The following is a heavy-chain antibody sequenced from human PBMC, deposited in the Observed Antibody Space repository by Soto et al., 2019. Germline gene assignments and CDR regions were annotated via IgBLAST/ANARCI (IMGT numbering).Heavy chain of an antibody. J-gene: IGHJ6*02. Sequence: GASVKVSCKASGYTLTAFYIHWVRQAPGQGLEWMGWINPNSGGTNYAQRFQGRVTMTRDTSIRTAYMELRGLTSDDTAEYYCAKGGAIVAAGTRVYLYNAMDVWGQGTTVTVSS. D-gene: IGHD1-26*01. CDR3: AKGGAIVAAGTRVYLYNAMDV. V-gene: IGHV1-2*02. CDR1: GYTLTAFY. CDR2: INPNSGGT.